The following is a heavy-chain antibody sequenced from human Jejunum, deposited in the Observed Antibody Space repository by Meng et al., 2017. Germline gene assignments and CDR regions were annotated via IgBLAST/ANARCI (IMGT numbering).Heavy chain of an antibody. J-gene: IGHJ4*02. D-gene: IGHD1-1*01. CDR1: GFTFSSYA. Sequence: GESLKISCAASGFTFSSYAMSWVRQAPGKGLEWVSTISPGGGTTYYADSVKGRFTISRDNSMNTLSLQMTSLSADDTAVYYCAKTHWLDYWGQGTLVTVSS. V-gene: IGHV3-23*01. CDR2: ISPGGGTT. CDR3: AKTHWLDY.